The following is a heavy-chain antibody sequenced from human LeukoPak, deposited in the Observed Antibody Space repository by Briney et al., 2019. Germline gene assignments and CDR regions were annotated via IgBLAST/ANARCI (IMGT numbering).Heavy chain of an antibody. V-gene: IGHV4-34*01. CDR2: INHSGST. J-gene: IGHJ3*02. D-gene: IGHD3-22*01. CDR3: ARGYYDSSGYSNTFDI. Sequence: SETLSLTCAVYGGSFSGYYWSWIRQPPGKGLEWIGEINHSGSTNYNPSLKSRVTISVDTSKKQFSLKLSSVTAADTAVYYCARGYYDSSGYSNTFDIWGQGTTVTVSS. CDR1: GGSFSGYY.